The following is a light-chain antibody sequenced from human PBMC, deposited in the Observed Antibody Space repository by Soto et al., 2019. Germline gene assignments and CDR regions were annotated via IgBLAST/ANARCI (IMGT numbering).Light chain of an antibody. Sequence: NLFTQSPATLSLSPGKRATLTWRAIQTFSNSFLSWFQQIPGQAPRLLIYGASMRATGIPDRFSGSGSGTDFTLTISRLEPEDFAVYYRQQCGSSSTFGQGTRVELK. CDR1: QTFSNSF. J-gene: IGKJ5*01. V-gene: IGKV3-20*01. CDR3: QQCGSSST. CDR2: GAS.